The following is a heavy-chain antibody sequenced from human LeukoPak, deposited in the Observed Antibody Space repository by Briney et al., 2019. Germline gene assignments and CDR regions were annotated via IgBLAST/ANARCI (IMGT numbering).Heavy chain of an antibody. CDR3: ARETGYTFDI. V-gene: IGHV4-59*01. D-gene: IGHD1-1*01. CDR2: IYSSGSA. CDR1: DDSITIYY. J-gene: IGHJ3*02. Sequence: SETLSLTCTVSDDSITIYYWTWIRQPPGKGLGWIGYIYSSGSANYNPSLKSRVTMSVDTSKNQFSLKLSSVTAADTAVYYCARETGYTFDIWGQGTMVTVSS.